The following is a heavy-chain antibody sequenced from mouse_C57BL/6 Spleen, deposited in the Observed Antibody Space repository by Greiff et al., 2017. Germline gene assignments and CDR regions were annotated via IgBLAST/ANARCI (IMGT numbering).Heavy chain of an antibody. CDR1: GYTFTSYW. Sequence: VQLQQPGAELVKPGASVKLSCKASGYTFTSYWMQWVKQRPGQGLEWIGEIDPSDSYTNYNQKFKGQVTLTVDTSSSTAYMQVSSLTSEDSAVYYCAREWAYWGQGTLVTVSA. V-gene: IGHV1-50*01. J-gene: IGHJ3*01. D-gene: IGHD1-3*01. CDR3: AREWAY. CDR2: IDPSDSYT.